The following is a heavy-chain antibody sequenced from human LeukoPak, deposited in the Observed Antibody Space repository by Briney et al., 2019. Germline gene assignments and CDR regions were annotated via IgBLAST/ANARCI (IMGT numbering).Heavy chain of an antibody. CDR2: ISYDGSNK. CDR3: ARDADQLLWPINYFDY. D-gene: IGHD2-2*01. J-gene: IGHJ4*02. CDR1: GFTFSSYA. V-gene: IGHV3-30*04. Sequence: GGSLRLSCAASGFTFSSYAMHWVRQAPGKGLEWVAVISYDGSNKYYAGSVKGRFTISRDNSKNTLYLQMNSLRAEDTAVYYCARDADQLLWPINYFDYWGQGTLVTVSS.